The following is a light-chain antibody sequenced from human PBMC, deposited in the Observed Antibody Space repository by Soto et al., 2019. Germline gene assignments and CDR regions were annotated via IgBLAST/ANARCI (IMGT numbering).Light chain of an antibody. Sequence: QSVMTQPPSVSAAPEQKVTLSCSGRSSNIGGNSVSWYQQLPGTAPKLLIYDDNKRPSGIPDRFSGSKSGTSATLGITGFRTGDEADYYCGSWDSSLSAYVFGTGTKVTVL. V-gene: IGLV1-51*01. CDR1: SSNIGGNS. J-gene: IGLJ1*01. CDR3: GSWDSSLSAYV. CDR2: DDN.